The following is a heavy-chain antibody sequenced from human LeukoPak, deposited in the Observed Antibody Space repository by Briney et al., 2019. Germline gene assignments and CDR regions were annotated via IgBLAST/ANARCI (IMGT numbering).Heavy chain of an antibody. J-gene: IGHJ6*02. D-gene: IGHD1/OR15-1a*01. CDR1: GGSISSYY. Sequence: PSETLSLTCTVSGGSISSYYWSWIRQPAGKGLEWIGRIYTSGSTNYNPSLKSRVTMSVDTSKNQFSLKLNSVAAADTAVYYCARERTIGINNYYYGMDVWGQGTTVTVSS. V-gene: IGHV4-4*07. CDR3: ARERTIGINNYYYGMDV. CDR2: IYTSGST.